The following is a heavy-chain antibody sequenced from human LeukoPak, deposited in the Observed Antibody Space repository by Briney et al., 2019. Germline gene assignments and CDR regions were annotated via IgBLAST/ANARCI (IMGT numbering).Heavy chain of an antibody. J-gene: IGHJ4*02. Sequence: GGSLRLSCAASGFTISSYGMNWVRQAPRKGLEWVSVTFGSGDTTNYADSVKGRFTISRDRSKNTLYLEMHSLRADDTAVYYCAKDQKPDSGYDIDYWGQGTLVIVSS. D-gene: IGHD5-12*01. CDR2: TFGSGDTT. CDR3: AKDQKPDSGYDIDY. V-gene: IGHV3-23*01. CDR1: GFTISSYG.